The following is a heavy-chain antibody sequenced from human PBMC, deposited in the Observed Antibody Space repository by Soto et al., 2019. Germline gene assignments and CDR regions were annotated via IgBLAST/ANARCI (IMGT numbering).Heavy chain of an antibody. CDR1: GFTFSSYA. Sequence: GGSLRLSCAASGFTFSSYAMHWVRQAPGKGLEWVAVISYDGSNKYYADSVKGRFTISRDNSKNTLYLQMNSLRAEDTAVYYCARDYLRYCSGGSCWPFDYWGQGTLVTVSS. CDR2: ISYDGSNK. J-gene: IGHJ4*02. D-gene: IGHD2-15*01. V-gene: IGHV3-30-3*01. CDR3: ARDYLRYCSGGSCWPFDY.